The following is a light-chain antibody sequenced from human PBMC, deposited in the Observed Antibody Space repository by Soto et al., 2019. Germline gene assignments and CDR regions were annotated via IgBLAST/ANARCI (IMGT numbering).Light chain of an antibody. CDR3: QKYNSAPPIT. Sequence: DIPMTQSPSSLSASVGDTVTITCRASQDIRNYLAWYQQKPGTVPNLLIYAASTLQPGVPSRFSGRGSGTDFTLTISSLQPEDVATYYCQKYNSAPPITFGQGTRLEIK. V-gene: IGKV1-27*01. J-gene: IGKJ5*01. CDR1: QDIRNY. CDR2: AAS.